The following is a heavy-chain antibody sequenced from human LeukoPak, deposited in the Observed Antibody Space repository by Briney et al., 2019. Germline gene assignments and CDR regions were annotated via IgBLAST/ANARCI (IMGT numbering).Heavy chain of an antibody. CDR1: GFTFSSYS. D-gene: IGHD6-13*01. Sequence: KAGGSLRLSCAASGFTFSSYSMNWVRQAPGKGLEWVSSISSSSSYIYYADSVKGRFTISRDNAKNSLYLQMNSLRAEDTAVYYCARAAAGYYYYYYMDVWGKGTTVTVSS. J-gene: IGHJ6*03. CDR2: ISSSSSYI. V-gene: IGHV3-21*01. CDR3: ARAAAGYYYYYYMDV.